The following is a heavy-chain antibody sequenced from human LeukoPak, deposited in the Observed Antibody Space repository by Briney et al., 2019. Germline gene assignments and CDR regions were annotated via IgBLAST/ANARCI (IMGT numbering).Heavy chain of an antibody. CDR1: GFTFSGSA. CDR3: AKLTGDSGEMAYLDY. Sequence: GGSLRLSCAASGFTFSGSAMHWVRQAPGKGLEWVGRIRSKANSYATAYAASVKGRFTISRDDSKNTAYLQMNSLKTEDTAVYYCAKLTGDSGEMAYLDYWGQGTLVTVSS. J-gene: IGHJ4*02. V-gene: IGHV3-73*01. D-gene: IGHD7-27*01. CDR2: IRSKANSYAT.